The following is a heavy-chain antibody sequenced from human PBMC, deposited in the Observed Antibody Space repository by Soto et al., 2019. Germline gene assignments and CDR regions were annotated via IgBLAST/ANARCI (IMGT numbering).Heavy chain of an antibody. CDR3: ARDDCPTPSCFGY. CDR1: GFTFRSYS. D-gene: IGHD2-15*01. V-gene: IGHV3-33*01. J-gene: IGHJ4*02. CDR2: INTDGKNK. Sequence: PGGSLGLSCAASGFTFRSYSMNWVRQAPGKGLVWVSRINTDGKNKYYADSVKGRFTISRDDSKKTLYLQMNSLRDDETAVYYCARDDCPTPSCFGYWGQGTLVTVSS.